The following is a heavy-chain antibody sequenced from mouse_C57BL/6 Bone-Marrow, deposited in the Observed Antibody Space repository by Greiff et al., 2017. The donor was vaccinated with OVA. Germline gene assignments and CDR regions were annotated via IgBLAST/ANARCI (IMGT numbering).Heavy chain of an antibody. CDR3: ARGAYGSDYYAMDY. CDR2: IHPNSGST. V-gene: IGHV1-64*01. D-gene: IGHD1-1*01. CDR1: GYTFTSYW. Sequence: QVQLKQPGAELVKPGASVKLSCKASGYTFTSYWMHWVKQRPGQGLEWIGMIHPNSGSTNYNEKFKSKATLTVDKSSSTAYMQLSSLTSEDSAVYYGARGAYGSDYYAMDYWGQGTSVTVSS. J-gene: IGHJ4*01.